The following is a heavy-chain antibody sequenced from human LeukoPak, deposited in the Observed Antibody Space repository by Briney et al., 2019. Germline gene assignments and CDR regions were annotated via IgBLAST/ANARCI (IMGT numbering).Heavy chain of an antibody. Sequence: ASVKVSCKASGYTFTSYGISWVRQAPGQGLEWMGWISAYNGNTNYAQKLQGRVTMTTDTSTSTAYMELRSLRSDDTAVYYCARDVVVVPAAMWGYYGMDVWSQGTTVTVSS. CDR3: ARDVVVVPAAMWGYYGMDV. D-gene: IGHD2-2*01. V-gene: IGHV1-18*01. J-gene: IGHJ6*02. CDR2: ISAYNGNT. CDR1: GYTFTSYG.